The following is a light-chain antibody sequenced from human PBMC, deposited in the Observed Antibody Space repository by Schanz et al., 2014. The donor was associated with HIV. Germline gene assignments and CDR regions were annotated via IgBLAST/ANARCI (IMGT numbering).Light chain of an antibody. CDR1: QSVRSD. J-gene: IGKJ1*01. Sequence: EVVMTQSPATLSVSPGERATLSCRASQSVRSDLAWHQQKPGQAPRLLIFGASGRATGIPDRFSGSGSGTDFTLTISRLEPEDFAVYYCQQYSSSPRTFGQGTKVEI. CDR3: QQYSSSPRT. V-gene: IGKV3-20*01. CDR2: GAS.